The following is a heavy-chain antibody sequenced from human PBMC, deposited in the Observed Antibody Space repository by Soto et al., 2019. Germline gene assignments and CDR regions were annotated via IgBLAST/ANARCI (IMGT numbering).Heavy chain of an antibody. J-gene: IGHJ4*02. CDR1: GGSISSYY. V-gene: IGHV4-59*01. CDR3: ARTIRYSYCYSYFDY. D-gene: IGHD5-18*01. CDR2: IYYSGST. Sequence: SETLSLTCTVSGGSISSYYWSWIRQPPGKGLEWIGYIYYSGSTNYNPSLKSRVTISVDTSKNQFSLKLSSVTAADTAVYYFARTIRYSYCYSYFDYWGQGTLVTVSS.